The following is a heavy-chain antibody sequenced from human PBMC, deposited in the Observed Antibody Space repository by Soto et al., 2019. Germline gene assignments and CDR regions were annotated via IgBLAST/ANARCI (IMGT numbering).Heavy chain of an antibody. CDR3: ARATYNWNRDY. D-gene: IGHD1-20*01. Sequence: PGGSLRLSCAVSGFPLEKYGMNWVRQAPGKGLEWVSSISFSGDDIYYADSVKGRVTISGDNARNSLYLHMNRVGVDDTALYFCARATYNWNRDYWGPGTKVNVSS. CDR2: ISFSGDDI. J-gene: IGHJ3*01. V-gene: IGHV3-21*01. CDR1: GFPLEKYG.